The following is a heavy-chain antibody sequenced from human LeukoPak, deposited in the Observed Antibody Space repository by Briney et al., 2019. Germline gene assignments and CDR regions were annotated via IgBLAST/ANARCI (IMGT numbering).Heavy chain of an antibody. CDR1: GGSISSGGYY. CDR3: ARRGTGCSSTSCYTGIRPYFDY. D-gene: IGHD2-2*02. J-gene: IGHJ4*02. V-gene: IGHV4-30-2*01. CDR2: IYHSGST. Sequence: KSSETLSLTCTVSGGSISSGGYYWSWIRQPPGKGLEWIGYIYHSGSTYYNPSLKSRVTISVDRSKNQFSLKLSSVTAADTAVYYCARRGTGCSSTSCYTGIRPYFDYWGQGTLVTVSS.